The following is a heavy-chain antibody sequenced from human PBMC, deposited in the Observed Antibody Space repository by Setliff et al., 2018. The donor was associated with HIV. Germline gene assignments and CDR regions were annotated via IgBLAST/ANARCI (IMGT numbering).Heavy chain of an antibody. D-gene: IGHD6-19*01. Sequence: ASVKVSCKAFGYTFSTNAIHWVRQAPGQRLEWMGYINAGDDNTRYSEKFQGRVTITRDTSADTAYMELSSLRSEDTAVYYCARGSCSGCYLSDYWGLGTLVTVSS. J-gene: IGHJ4*02. CDR3: ARGSCSGCYLSDY. CDR1: GYTFSTNA. V-gene: IGHV1-3*01. CDR2: INAGDDNT.